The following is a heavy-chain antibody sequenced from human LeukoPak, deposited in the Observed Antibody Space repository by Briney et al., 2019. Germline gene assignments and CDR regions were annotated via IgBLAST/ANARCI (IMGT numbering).Heavy chain of an antibody. J-gene: IGHJ4*02. Sequence: GGSLRLSCAASGFTFRSYAMSWVRQPPGKGLEWVSAISGSGGSTYYADSVKGRFTISRDNSKNTLYLQMNSLRAEDTAVYYCAKDVDSYGPSPDYWGQGTLVTVSS. CDR2: ISGSGGST. V-gene: IGHV3-23*01. CDR3: AKDVDSYGPSPDY. D-gene: IGHD5-18*01. CDR1: GFTFRSYA.